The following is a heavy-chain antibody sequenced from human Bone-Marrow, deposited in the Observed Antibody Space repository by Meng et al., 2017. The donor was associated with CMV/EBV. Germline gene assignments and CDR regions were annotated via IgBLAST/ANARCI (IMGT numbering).Heavy chain of an antibody. J-gene: IGHJ4*02. CDR1: GFTFSSYW. CDR2: INSDGSST. CDR3: ARASGKSSNWYSLLDY. V-gene: IGHV3-74*01. Sequence: GESLKISCAASGFTFSSYWMHWVRQAPGKGLVWVSRINSDGSSTSYADSVKGRFTISRDNAKNTLYLQMNSLRAEDTAVYHCARASGKSSNWYSLLDYWGQGTRVTVSS. D-gene: IGHD6-13*01.